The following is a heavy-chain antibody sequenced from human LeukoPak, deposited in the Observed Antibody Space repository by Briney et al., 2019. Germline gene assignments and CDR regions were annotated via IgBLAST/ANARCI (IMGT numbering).Heavy chain of an antibody. J-gene: IGHJ4*02. CDR3: ARGVEWFGELLDY. V-gene: IGHV4-34*01. CDR1: GGSFSGYY. D-gene: IGHD3-10*01. Sequence: SETLSLTCAVYGGSFSGYYWTWIRQPPGKGLEWIGEINHRRSTKYSPSLKSRVTISVDTSKNQFSLRLSSVTAADTAVYYCARGVEWFGELLDYWGQGTLVTVSS. CDR2: INHRRST.